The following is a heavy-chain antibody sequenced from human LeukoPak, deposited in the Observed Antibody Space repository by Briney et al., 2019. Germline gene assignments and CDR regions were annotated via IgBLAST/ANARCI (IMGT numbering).Heavy chain of an antibody. CDR2: ISYDGSNK. D-gene: IGHD1-1*01. Sequence: GGSLRLSCAASGFTFSSYAMHWVRQAPGKGLEWVAVISYDGSNKYYADSVKGRFTISRDNSKNTLYLQMNSLRAEDTAVYYCARTGTHGVDYYYYYGMDVWGQGTTVTVSS. J-gene: IGHJ6*02. V-gene: IGHV3-30-3*01. CDR3: ARTGTHGVDYYYYYGMDV. CDR1: GFTFSSYA.